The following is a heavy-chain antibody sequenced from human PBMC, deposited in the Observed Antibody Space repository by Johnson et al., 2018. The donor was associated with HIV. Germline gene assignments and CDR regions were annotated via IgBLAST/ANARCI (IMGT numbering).Heavy chain of an antibody. D-gene: IGHD1-1*01. CDR2: ISWNSDTL. CDR3: ARVNSAAAFDI. CDR1: GFTFEDYA. Sequence: VQLVESGGGVVQPGRSLRLSCAASGFTFEDYAMHWVRQGPGKGLEWVSGISWNSDTLVYADSVKGRFTISRDNAKKSLYLQMNSLRAEDTALYYCARVNSAAAFDIWGQGTMVTVSS. J-gene: IGHJ3*02. V-gene: IGHV3-9*01.